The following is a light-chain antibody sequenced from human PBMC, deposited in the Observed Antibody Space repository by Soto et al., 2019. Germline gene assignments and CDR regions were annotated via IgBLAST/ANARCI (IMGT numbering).Light chain of an antibody. J-gene: IGKJ1*01. CDR3: QQDSSSST. CDR2: RTS. V-gene: IGKV1-5*03. CDR1: HSVSPW. Sequence: DIRMTQSPSTLSASVGGRVTITCRASHSVSPWLAWYQQKPGKAPKLLIYRTSSLQNGVPARFSGRGSGTDFFLTISNLQPDEFATYYCQQDSSSSTFGQGTRVELK.